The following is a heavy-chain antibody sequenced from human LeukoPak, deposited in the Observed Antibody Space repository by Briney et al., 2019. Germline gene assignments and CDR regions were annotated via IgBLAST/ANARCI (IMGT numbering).Heavy chain of an antibody. CDR2: ISSSSSYI. V-gene: IGHV3-21*01. Sequence: GGSLRLSCAASGFTFSSYSMNWVRQAPGKGLEWVSSISSSSSYIYYADSVKGRFTISRDNAKNSLYLQMNRLRAEDTAVYYCATNYYDSSGYYGGDWGQGTLVTASS. CDR1: GFTFSSYS. J-gene: IGHJ4*02. CDR3: ATNYYDSSGYYGGD. D-gene: IGHD3-22*01.